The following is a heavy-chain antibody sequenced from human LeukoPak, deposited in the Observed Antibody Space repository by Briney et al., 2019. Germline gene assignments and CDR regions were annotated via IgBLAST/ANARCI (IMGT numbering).Heavy chain of an antibody. CDR2: IYYSGST. V-gene: IGHV4-59*01. CDR1: GGSISSYY. D-gene: IGHD1-26*01. Sequence: SETLSLTCTVSGGSISSYYWSWIRQPPGKGLEWIGYIYYSGSTNYNPSLKSRVTISVDTSKNQFSLKLSSVTAADTAVYYCARGRSSGSSFDYWGQRTLVTVSS. J-gene: IGHJ4*02. CDR3: ARGRSSGSSFDY.